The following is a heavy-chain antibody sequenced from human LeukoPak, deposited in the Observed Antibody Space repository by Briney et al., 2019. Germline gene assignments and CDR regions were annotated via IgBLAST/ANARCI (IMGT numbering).Heavy chain of an antibody. CDR3: ARGPLAEIPNHAFDI. Sequence: TGGSLRLSCAASGFTFSSYGMHWVRQAPGKGLEWVAVIWYDGSNKYYADSVKCRFTISSDNSKNTLYLQMNSLRAEDTAVYYCARGPLAEIPNHAFDIWGQGTMVTVSS. CDR2: IWYDGSNK. V-gene: IGHV3-33*01. CDR1: GFTFSSYG. J-gene: IGHJ3*02.